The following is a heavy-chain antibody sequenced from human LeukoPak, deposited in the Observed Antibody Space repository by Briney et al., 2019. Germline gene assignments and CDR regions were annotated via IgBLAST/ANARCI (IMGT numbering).Heavy chain of an antibody. CDR1: GYTFTSYD. Sequence: ASVKVSCKASGYTFTSYDINWVRQATGQGLEWMGWMNPNSGNTGYAQKFQGRVTITRNTSISTAYMELSSLRSEDTAIYYCAREDYYDSGSSDYWGQGTLVTVSS. CDR3: AREDYYDSGSSDY. CDR2: MNPNSGNT. D-gene: IGHD3-22*01. V-gene: IGHV1-8*01. J-gene: IGHJ4*02.